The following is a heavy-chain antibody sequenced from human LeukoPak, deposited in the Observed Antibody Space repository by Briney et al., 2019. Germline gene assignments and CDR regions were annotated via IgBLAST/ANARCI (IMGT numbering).Heavy chain of an antibody. J-gene: IGHJ5*02. V-gene: IGHV4-61*01. Sequence: SETLSLTCTVSGGSISSSSYYWGWIRQPPGKGLEWIGSISPSGSATYNPSLKSRVTISVDTSKNQFSLKLSSVTAADTAVYYCARESYYYDSSGYHNWFDPWGQGTLVTVSS. D-gene: IGHD3-22*01. CDR2: ISPSGSA. CDR3: ARESYYYDSSGYHNWFDP. CDR1: GGSISSSSYY.